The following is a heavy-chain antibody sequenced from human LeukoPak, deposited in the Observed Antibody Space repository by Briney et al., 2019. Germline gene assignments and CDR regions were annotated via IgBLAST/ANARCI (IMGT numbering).Heavy chain of an antibody. CDR2: INHSGST. CDR3: ARSQYYYGSGSYYAPVPYGMDV. Sequence: KPSETLSLTCAVYGGSFSGYYWSWIRQPPGKGLEWIGEINHSGSTNYNPSLKSRVTISVDTSKNQFSLKLSSVTAADTAVYYCARSQYYYGSGSYYAPVPYGMDVWGQGTTVTVSS. D-gene: IGHD3-10*01. CDR1: GGSFSGYY. V-gene: IGHV4-34*01. J-gene: IGHJ6*02.